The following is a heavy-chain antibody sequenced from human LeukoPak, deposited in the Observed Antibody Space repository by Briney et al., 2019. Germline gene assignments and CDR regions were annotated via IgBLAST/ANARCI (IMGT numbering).Heavy chain of an antibody. CDR3: INYDFWSGYFL. CDR2: IYHSGST. D-gene: IGHD3-3*01. CDR1: GYSISSAYY. V-gene: IGHV4-38-2*01. J-gene: IGHJ4*02. Sequence: PWETLSLTCAVSGYSISSAYYWGWIRQPPGKGLEWIASIYHSGSTYYNPSLKSRVTISVDTSKNQFSLKLSSVTAADTAVYYCINYDFWSGYFLWGQGTLVTVSS.